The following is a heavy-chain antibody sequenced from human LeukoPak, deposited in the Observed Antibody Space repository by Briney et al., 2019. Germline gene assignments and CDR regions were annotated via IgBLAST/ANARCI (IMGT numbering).Heavy chain of an antibody. CDR2: IYPGDSDT. CDR3: ARFADSSVFGY. D-gene: IGHD3-22*01. Sequence: GESLKISCKGSGYSFTSYWIGWVRQMPGKGPEWRGIIYPGDSDTRYSPSFQGQVTISADKSISTAYLQWSSLKASDTAMYYCARFADSSVFGYWGQGTLVTVSS. CDR1: GYSFTSYW. V-gene: IGHV5-51*01. J-gene: IGHJ4*02.